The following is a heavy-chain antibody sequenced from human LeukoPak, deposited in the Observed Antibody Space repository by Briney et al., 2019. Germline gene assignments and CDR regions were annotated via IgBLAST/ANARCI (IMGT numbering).Heavy chain of an antibody. CDR1: GYSISSGYY. D-gene: IGHD3-3*01. Sequence: SETLSLTCAVSGYSISSGYYWGWIRQPPGKGLEWIGSIYHSGSIYYNPSLKSRVTISVDTSKNQFSLKLSSVTAADTAVYYCASFGRDYYYYYMDVWGKGTTVTVSS. J-gene: IGHJ6*03. CDR3: ASFGRDYYYYYMDV. V-gene: IGHV4-38-2*01. CDR2: IYHSGSI.